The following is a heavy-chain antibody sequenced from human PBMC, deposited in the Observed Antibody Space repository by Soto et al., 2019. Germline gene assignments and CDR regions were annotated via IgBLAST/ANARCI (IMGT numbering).Heavy chain of an antibody. CDR3: ASSPRGYCSSSSCRKLGNYYGMDV. CDR2: IDPSDSYT. J-gene: IGHJ6*02. V-gene: IGHV5-10-1*01. D-gene: IGHD2-2*01. Sequence: GESLKISCKGSGYSFTSYWIRWVRQMPGKGLERMGRIDPSDSYTNYSPSFQGHVTISADKSISTAYLQWSSLKASDTAMYYCASSPRGYCSSSSCRKLGNYYGMDVWGQATTVTVS. CDR1: GYSFTSYW.